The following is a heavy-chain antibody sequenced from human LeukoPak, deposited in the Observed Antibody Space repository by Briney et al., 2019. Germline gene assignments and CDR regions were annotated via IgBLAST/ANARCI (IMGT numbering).Heavy chain of an antibody. D-gene: IGHD2-15*01. V-gene: IGHV4-59*08. CDR3: ARHRDILFPADAFDI. J-gene: IGHJ3*02. CDR1: GGSISSYY. CDR2: IYYSGST. Sequence: SETLSLTCTVSGGSISSYYWSWIRQPPGKGLEWIGYIYYSGSTNYNPSLKSRVTISVDTSKNQFSLKLSSVTAADTAVYYCARHRDILFPADAFDIWGQGTMVTVSS.